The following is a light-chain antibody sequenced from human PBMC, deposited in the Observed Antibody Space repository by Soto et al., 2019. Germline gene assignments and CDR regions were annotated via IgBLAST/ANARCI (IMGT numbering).Light chain of an antibody. J-gene: IGLJ1*01. CDR1: SSDVGGYNY. CDR3: TSYAGGNNV. Sequence: QSALTQPPSASGSPGQSVTISCTGTSSDVGGYNYVSWYQQHPGKVPKLMVYEVNKRPSGVPDRFSGSKSGNTASLTVSGLQAEDEADYYCTSYAGGNNVFGTGTELTAL. V-gene: IGLV2-8*01. CDR2: EVN.